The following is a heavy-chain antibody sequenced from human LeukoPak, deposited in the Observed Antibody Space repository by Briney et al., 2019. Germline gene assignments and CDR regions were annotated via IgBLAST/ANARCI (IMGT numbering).Heavy chain of an antibody. CDR3: ARTYSGYDYYFDY. V-gene: IGHV1-3*01. Sequence: RRASVKVSCKASGYTFTSYAMHWVRQAPGQRLEWMGWINAGNGNTRYSQNFQGRVTFTRDTSASTAYMELSSLRSEDTAVYYCARTYSGYDYYFDYWGQGILVTVSS. D-gene: IGHD5-12*01. CDR1: GYTFTSYA. J-gene: IGHJ4*02. CDR2: INAGNGNT.